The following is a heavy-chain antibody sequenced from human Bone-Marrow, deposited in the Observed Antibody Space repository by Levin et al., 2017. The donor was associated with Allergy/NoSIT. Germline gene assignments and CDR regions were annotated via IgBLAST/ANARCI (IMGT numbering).Heavy chain of an antibody. V-gene: IGHV3-30-3*01. CDR1: GFNFSTYA. J-gene: IGHJ4*02. CDR3: ARDLNYSGWVTIGTPFDH. CDR2: ISYGGSNK. D-gene: IGHD6-19*01. Sequence: PGGSLRLSCSASGFNFSTYAMHWVRQAPGKGLEWVTVISYGGSNKYYADSVKGRFTISRDNSKNTLWLQMNSLRPEDTALYYCARDLNYSGWVTIGTPFDHWGRGTLVTVSS.